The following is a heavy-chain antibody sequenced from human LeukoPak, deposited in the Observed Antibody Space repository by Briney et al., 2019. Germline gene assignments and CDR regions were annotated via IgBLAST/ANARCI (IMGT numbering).Heavy chain of an antibody. CDR3: AKVPGFWSGYIHYFDY. CDR1: GFTFSSYA. Sequence: GGSLRLSCAASGFTFSSYAMSWVRQAPGTGLEWVSTIGGNGDSTSYAGSVNGRFTISRDNSKNTLFLQMNSLRAEDTAIYYCAKVPGFWSGYIHYFDYWGQGTLVTVSS. CDR2: IGGNGDST. D-gene: IGHD3-3*01. J-gene: IGHJ4*02. V-gene: IGHV3-23*01.